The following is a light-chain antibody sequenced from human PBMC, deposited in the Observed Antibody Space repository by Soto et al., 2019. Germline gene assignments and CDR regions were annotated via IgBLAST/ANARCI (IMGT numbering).Light chain of an antibody. CDR1: QSVSSNY. CDR3: QQYNNWPPRWT. J-gene: IGKJ1*01. Sequence: EIVMTQSPGTLSLSPGETATLSCRASQSVSSNYVAWFHQKPGQAPRLLIYGASSRATGVPDRFSASGSGTDFTLTISRLEPEDFAVYYCQQYNNWPPRWTFGQGTKVDIK. CDR2: GAS. V-gene: IGKV3-20*01.